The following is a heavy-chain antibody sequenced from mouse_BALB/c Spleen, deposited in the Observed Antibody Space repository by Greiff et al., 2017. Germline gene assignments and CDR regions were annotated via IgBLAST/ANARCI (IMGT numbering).Heavy chain of an antibody. D-gene: IGHD2-1*01. CDR3: ASDGGNNYYAMDY. Sequence: EVKLMESGGGLVQPGGSLRLSCATSGFTFTDYYMSWVRQPPGKALEWLGFIRNKANGYTTEYSASVKGRFTISRDNSQSILYLQMNTLRAEDSATYYCASDGGNNYYAMDYWGQGTSVTVSS. V-gene: IGHV7-3*02. CDR2: IRNKANGYTT. J-gene: IGHJ4*01. CDR1: GFTFTDYY.